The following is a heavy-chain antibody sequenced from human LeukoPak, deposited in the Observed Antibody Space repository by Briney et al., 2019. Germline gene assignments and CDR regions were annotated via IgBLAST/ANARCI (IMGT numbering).Heavy chain of an antibody. D-gene: IGHD3-10*01. CDR1: GGSFSGYY. Sequence: PSETLSLTCAVYGGSFSGYYWSWIRQPPGKGLEWIGEINHSGSTNYNPSLKSRVTISVDTSKNQFSLKLSSVTAADTAVYYCARAKRVRGVIMPFGYWGQGTLVTVSS. J-gene: IGHJ4*02. CDR2: INHSGST. CDR3: ARAKRVRGVIMPFGY. V-gene: IGHV4-34*01.